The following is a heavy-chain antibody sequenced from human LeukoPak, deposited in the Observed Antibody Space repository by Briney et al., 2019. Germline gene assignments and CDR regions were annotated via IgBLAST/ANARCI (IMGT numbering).Heavy chain of an antibody. CDR1: GYTFTGYY. Sequence: GASVTVSCKASGYTFTGYYMHWVRQAPGQGLEWXXXINPNSGGTNYAQKFQGRVTMTRDTSISTAYMELSRLRSDDTAVYYCARLGDCSGGSCSSDYWGQGTLVTVSS. CDR3: ARLGDCSGGSCSSDY. J-gene: IGHJ4*02. CDR2: INPNSGGT. D-gene: IGHD2-15*01. V-gene: IGHV1-2*02.